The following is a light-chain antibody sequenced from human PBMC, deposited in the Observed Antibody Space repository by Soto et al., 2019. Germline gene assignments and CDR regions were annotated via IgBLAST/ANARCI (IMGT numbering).Light chain of an antibody. CDR2: EVT. J-gene: IGLJ1*01. CDR3: NSFRTGRIYV. Sequence: QSALTQPPSVSGSPGQSVTISCTGTSSDVGGYDRVSWYQQPPGTAPKLLIYEVTNRPSGVPDRFSGSKSGNTASLTISGLQAEDEADYYCNSFRTGRIYVFGTGTKLTVL. V-gene: IGLV2-18*02. CDR1: SSDVGGYDR.